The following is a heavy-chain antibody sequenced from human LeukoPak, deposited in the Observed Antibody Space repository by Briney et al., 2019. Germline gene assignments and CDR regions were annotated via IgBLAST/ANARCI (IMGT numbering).Heavy chain of an antibody. Sequence: SETLSLTCTVSGGSISSGDYYWRWIRQPPGKGLEWIGYIYYSGSTYYNPSLKSRVTISVDRSKNQFSLKLSSVTAADTAVYYCARAPRAGAAFDIWGQGTMVTVSS. J-gene: IGHJ3*02. D-gene: IGHD7-27*01. V-gene: IGHV4-30-4*01. CDR1: GGSISSGDYY. CDR3: ARAPRAGAAFDI. CDR2: IYYSGST.